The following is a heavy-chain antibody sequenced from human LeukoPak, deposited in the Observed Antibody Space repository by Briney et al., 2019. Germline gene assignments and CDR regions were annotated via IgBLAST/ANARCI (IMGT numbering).Heavy chain of an antibody. Sequence: ASVKVSCKASGYTFTSYYMHWVRQAPGQGLEWMGIINPSGGSTSYAQKFQGRVTMTRDMSTSTVYMELGSLRSEDTAVYYCATITFGGVIVDYWGQGTLVTVSS. CDR2: INPSGGST. CDR3: ATITFGGVIVDY. J-gene: IGHJ4*02. V-gene: IGHV1-46*01. CDR1: GYTFTSYY. D-gene: IGHD3-16*02.